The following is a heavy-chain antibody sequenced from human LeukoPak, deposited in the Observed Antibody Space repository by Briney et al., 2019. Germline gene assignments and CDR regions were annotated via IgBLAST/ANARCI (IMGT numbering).Heavy chain of an antibody. CDR3: ARGKIVVVPAGRGKNWFDP. Sequence: ASVKVSCKASGYTFTGYYMHWVRQAPGQGLEWMGWINPNSGGTNYAQKFQGRVTMTRDTSIGTAYMELSRLRSDDTAVYYCARGKIVVVPAGRGKNWFDPWGQGTLVTVSS. CDR2: INPNSGGT. V-gene: IGHV1-2*02. CDR1: GYTFTGYY. D-gene: IGHD2-2*01. J-gene: IGHJ5*02.